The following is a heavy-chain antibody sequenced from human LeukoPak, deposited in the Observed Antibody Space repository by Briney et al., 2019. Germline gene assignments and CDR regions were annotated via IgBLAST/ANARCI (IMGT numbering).Heavy chain of an antibody. J-gene: IGHJ3*01. CDR3: ARASELSDIDVVVAPYDAFDV. CDR2: ISPGGGTT. CDR1: GFSFASEA. V-gene: IGHV3-23*01. Sequence: GSLRLSCVVSGFSFASEAMSWVRQSPGRGLEWVSSISPGGGTTYYADSVKGRFTISRDNAKNSLHLQMNSLRAEDTAVYYCARASELSDIDVVVAPYDAFDVWGQGTMLIVSS. D-gene: IGHD2-15*01.